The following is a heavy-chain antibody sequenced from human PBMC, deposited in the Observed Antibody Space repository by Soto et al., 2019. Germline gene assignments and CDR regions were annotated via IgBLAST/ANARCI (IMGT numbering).Heavy chain of an antibody. V-gene: IGHV1-3*01. CDR2: INAGNGNT. J-gene: IGHJ4*02. D-gene: IGHD3-22*01. CDR1: GYTFTSNA. Sequence: ASVKVSCKDSGYTFTSNAMQWVRQAPGQRLEWMGWINAGNGNTKYSQKFQGRVTITRDTSASTAYMELSSLRSEDTAVYYCGIGSGPMIAGYWGQGSLVTVSS. CDR3: GIGSGPMIAGY.